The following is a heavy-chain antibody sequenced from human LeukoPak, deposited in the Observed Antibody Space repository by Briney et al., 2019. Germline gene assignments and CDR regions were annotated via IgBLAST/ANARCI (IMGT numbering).Heavy chain of an antibody. Sequence: SETLSLTCTVFGGSISSYYWSWIRQPPGKGLEWIGYIYYSGSTNYNPSLKSRVTISVDTSKNQFSLKLSSVTAADTAVYYCARGYGDYVPDFDYWGQGTLVTVSS. CDR3: ARGYGDYVPDFDY. CDR1: GGSISSYY. J-gene: IGHJ4*02. CDR2: IYYSGST. V-gene: IGHV4-59*01. D-gene: IGHD4-17*01.